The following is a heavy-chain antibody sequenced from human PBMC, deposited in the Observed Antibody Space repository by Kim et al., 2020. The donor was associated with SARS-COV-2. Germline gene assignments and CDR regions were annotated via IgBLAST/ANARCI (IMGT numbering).Heavy chain of an antibody. D-gene: IGHD2-15*01. CDR1: GYTFTSYY. Sequence: ASVKVSCKASGYTFTSYYMHWVRQAPGQGLEWMGIINPSGGSTSYAQKFQGRVTMTRDTSTSTVYMELSSLRSEDTAVYYCARDLVLGSKSSVSSSIVVVVAATPAYWGQGTLVTVSS. CDR2: INPSGGST. V-gene: IGHV1-46*01. J-gene: IGHJ4*02. CDR3: ARDLVLGSKSSVSSSIVVVVAATPAY.